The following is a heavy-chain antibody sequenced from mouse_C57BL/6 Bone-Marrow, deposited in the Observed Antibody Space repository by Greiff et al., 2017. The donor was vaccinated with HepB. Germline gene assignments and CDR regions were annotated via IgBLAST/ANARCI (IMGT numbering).Heavy chain of an antibody. Sequence: QVQLQQSGPELVKPGASVKISCKASGYAFSSSWMNWVKQRPGKGLEWIGRIYPGDGDTNYNGKFKGKATLTADKSSSTAYMQLSSLTSEDSAVYFCARCPYYYGSSSYYFDYWGQGTTLTVSS. J-gene: IGHJ2*01. CDR1: GYAFSSSW. D-gene: IGHD1-1*01. CDR2: IYPGDGDT. CDR3: ARCPYYYGSSSYYFDY. V-gene: IGHV1-82*01.